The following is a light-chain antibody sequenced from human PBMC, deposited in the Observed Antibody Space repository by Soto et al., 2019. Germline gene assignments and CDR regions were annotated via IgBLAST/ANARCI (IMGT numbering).Light chain of an antibody. Sequence: PGERATLSCRASRSVTNNYLAWYQHKPGQTPRLLIYDASTRATGVPARFSGSGSGTEFTLTINSLQSEDFAVYYCQRYNNWPLTFGGGTKVDIK. CDR3: QRYNNWPLT. J-gene: IGKJ4*01. CDR1: RSVTNN. V-gene: IGKV3-15*01. CDR2: DAS.